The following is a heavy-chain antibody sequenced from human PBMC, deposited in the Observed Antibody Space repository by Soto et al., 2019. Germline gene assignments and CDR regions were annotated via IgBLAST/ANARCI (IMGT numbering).Heavy chain of an antibody. V-gene: IGHV1-46*01. J-gene: IGHJ6*02. CDR2: INPSGGST. D-gene: IGHD6-6*01. Sequence: GASVKVSCKASGYTFTSYYMHWVRQAPGQGLEWMGIINPSGGSTSYAQKFQGRVTMTRDTSTSAVYMELSSLRSEDTAVYYCARDTSSSSPGAYYYYYYGMDVWGQGTTVTVSS. CDR3: ARDTSSSSPGAYYYYYYGMDV. CDR1: GYTFTSYY.